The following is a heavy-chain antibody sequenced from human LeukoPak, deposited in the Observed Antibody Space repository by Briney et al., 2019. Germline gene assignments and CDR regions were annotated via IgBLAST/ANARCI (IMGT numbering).Heavy chain of an antibody. CDR3: ARDPPHSGYDEGLGDY. V-gene: IGHV3-23*01. CDR2: ITPNADRT. J-gene: IGHJ4*02. CDR1: GFTYGSYG. Sequence: PGGSLRLSCAASGFTYGSYGMSWVRQAPGKGLEWVSFITPNADRTSYADSVEGRFTISRDNPRNTLYMQMNSLRAEDTAVYYCARDPPHSGYDEGLGDYWGQGTLVTVSS. D-gene: IGHD5-12*01.